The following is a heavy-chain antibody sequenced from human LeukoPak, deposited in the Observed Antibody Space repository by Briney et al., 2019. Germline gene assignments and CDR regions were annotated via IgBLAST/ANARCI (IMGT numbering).Heavy chain of an antibody. Sequence: ASVKVSCKASGYTFTSYGINWVRQATGQGLEWMGWMNPNSGNTGYAQKFQGRVTMTRNTSISTAYMELSRLRSDDTAVYYCARVGNLASIAAAGNDYFDYWGQGTLVTVSS. CDR1: GYTFTSYG. CDR3: ARVGNLASIAAAGNDYFDY. V-gene: IGHV1-8*02. J-gene: IGHJ4*02. D-gene: IGHD6-13*01. CDR2: MNPNSGNT.